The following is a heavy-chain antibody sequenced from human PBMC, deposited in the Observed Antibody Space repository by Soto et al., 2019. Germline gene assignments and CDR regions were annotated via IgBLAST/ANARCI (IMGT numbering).Heavy chain of an antibody. CDR3: ARAPHFDWLRLLDY. V-gene: IGHV3-30-3*01. Sequence: GGSLRLSCAASGFTFSSYAMHWVRQAPGKGLEWVAVISYDGSNKYYADSVKGRFTISRDNSKNTLYLQMNSLRAEDTAVYYCARAPHFDWLRLLDYWGQGTLVTVSS. CDR2: ISYDGSNK. J-gene: IGHJ4*02. D-gene: IGHD3-9*01. CDR1: GFTFSSYA.